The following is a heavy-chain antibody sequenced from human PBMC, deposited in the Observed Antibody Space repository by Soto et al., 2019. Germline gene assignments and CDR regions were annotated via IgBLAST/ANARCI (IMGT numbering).Heavy chain of an antibody. CDR2: ISAYNGNT. D-gene: IGHD3-22*01. Sequence: QVQLVQSGAEVKKPGASVKVTCKASGYTFTSYGISWVRQAPGQGLEWMGWISAYNGNTNYAQKLQGRVTMTTDTSTSTAYMGLRSLRSDDTAVYYCARDRYYYDSSGYYYFDYWGQGTLVTVSS. V-gene: IGHV1-18*01. CDR3: ARDRYYYDSSGYYYFDY. J-gene: IGHJ4*02. CDR1: GYTFTSYG.